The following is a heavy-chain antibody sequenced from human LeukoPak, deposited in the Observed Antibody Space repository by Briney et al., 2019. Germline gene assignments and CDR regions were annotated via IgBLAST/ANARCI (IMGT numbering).Heavy chain of an antibody. CDR1: GFTFSSYA. CDR2: ISGSGGST. V-gene: IGHV3-23*01. J-gene: IGHJ4*02. CDR3: AKRRAYYGSGSYSDY. D-gene: IGHD3-10*01. Sequence: GGSLRLSCAASGFTFSSYAMSWVRQAPGKGLEWVSAISGSGGSTYYADSVKGRFTISRDNSKNTLYLQMNSLRAEGTAVYYCAKRRAYYGSGSYSDYWGQGTLVTVSS.